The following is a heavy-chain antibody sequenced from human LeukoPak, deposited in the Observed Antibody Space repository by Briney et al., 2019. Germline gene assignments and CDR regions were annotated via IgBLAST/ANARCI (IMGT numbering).Heavy chain of an antibody. CDR3: ARHFTGPCTNWFDA. V-gene: IGHV3-7*01. CDR2: IKQDGSEK. D-gene: IGHD2-8*02. CDR1: GFTFSSYC. Sequence: PGGSLRLSCAASGFTFSSYCMSWVRQAPGKGLEWVANIKQDGSEKYYVDSVKGRFTISRDNAKNSLYLQMNSQRAEDTAVYCCARHFTGPCTNWFDAWGEGTLVTVSS. J-gene: IGHJ5*02.